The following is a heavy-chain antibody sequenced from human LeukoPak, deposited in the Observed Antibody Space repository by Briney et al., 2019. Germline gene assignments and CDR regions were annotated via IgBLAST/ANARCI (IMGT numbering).Heavy chain of an antibody. V-gene: IGHV1-69*04. CDR2: IIPILGIA. CDR3: ARHPDYGETVLDY. Sequence: GASVKVSCKASGGTFSSYAISWVRQAPGQGLEWMGRIIPILGIANYAQKFQGRVTITADKSTSTAYMELSSLRSEDTAVYYCARHPDYGETVLDYWGQGTLVTVSS. J-gene: IGHJ4*02. CDR1: GGTFSSYA. D-gene: IGHD4-17*01.